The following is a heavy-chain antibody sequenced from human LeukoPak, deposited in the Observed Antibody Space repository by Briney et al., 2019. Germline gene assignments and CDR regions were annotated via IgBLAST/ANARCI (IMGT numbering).Heavy chain of an antibody. V-gene: IGHV1-46*01. CDR3: ARGPTDMDFDY. CDR2: INPSDGTT. J-gene: IGHJ4*02. CDR1: GYTFTGHY. Sequence: ASVKVSCKASGYTFTGHYMHWVRQAPGQGLEWMGIINPSDGTTFYAQKFQGRVTMTRDTSTNTVYMELSSLRSEDTAVFYCARGPTDMDFDYWGQGSLVTVSS.